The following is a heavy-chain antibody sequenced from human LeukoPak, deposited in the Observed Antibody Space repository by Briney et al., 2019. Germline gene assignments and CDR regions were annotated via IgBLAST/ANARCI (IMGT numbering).Heavy chain of an antibody. D-gene: IGHD6-19*01. J-gene: IGHJ3*01. Sequence: TLSLTCSVSGGSISISGFYWNWIRQLPGKGLEWIGYTYNSGNTYYNPSFGSRVTISTDTSMNQFFLKSHSVTAADTAVYYCARSSGWRDAFDFWSRGTMVTVSS. CDR1: GGSISISGFY. V-gene: IGHV4-31*03. CDR2: TYNSGNT. CDR3: ARSSGWRDAFDF.